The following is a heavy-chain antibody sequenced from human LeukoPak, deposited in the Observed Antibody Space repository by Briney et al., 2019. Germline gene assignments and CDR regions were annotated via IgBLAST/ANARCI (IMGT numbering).Heavy chain of an antibody. Sequence: GGSLRLSCVASGFTFSNYNMNWVRQAPGKGLEWVSSISSSSSIYIYYADSVKGRFTISRDNAKNSLYLQMNSLRAEDTAVYYCARTYSDILTVPDYWGQGILVTVSS. CDR2: ISSSSSIYI. D-gene: IGHD3-9*01. J-gene: IGHJ4*02. V-gene: IGHV3-21*01. CDR1: GFTFSNYN. CDR3: ARTYSDILTVPDY.